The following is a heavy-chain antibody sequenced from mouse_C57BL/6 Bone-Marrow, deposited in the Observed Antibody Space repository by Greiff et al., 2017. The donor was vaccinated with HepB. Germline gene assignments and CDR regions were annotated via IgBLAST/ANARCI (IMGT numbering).Heavy chain of an antibody. CDR2: INPGSGGT. CDR3: ARGSYGNSYWYFDV. J-gene: IGHJ1*03. D-gene: IGHD2-1*01. V-gene: IGHV1-54*01. Sequence: QVQLKQSGAELVRPGTSVKVSCKASGYAFTNYLIEWVKQRPGQGLEWIGVINPGSGGTNYNEKFKGKATLTADKSSSTAYMQLSSLTSEDSAVYFCARGSYGNSYWYFDVWGTGSTVTVSS. CDR1: GYAFTNYL.